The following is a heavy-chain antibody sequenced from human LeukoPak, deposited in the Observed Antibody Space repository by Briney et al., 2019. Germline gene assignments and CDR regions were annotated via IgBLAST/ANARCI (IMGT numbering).Heavy chain of an antibody. CDR2: IYYSGST. V-gene: IGHV4-30-4*01. D-gene: IGHD4-23*01. J-gene: IGHJ4*02. Sequence: SQTLSLTCTVSGGSISSGDYYWSWIRQPPGKGLEWIGYIYYSGSTYYNPSLKSRVTISVDTSKNQFSLKLSSVTAADTAVYYCARVAVYGGNPLFDYWGQGTLVTVSS. CDR3: ARVAVYGGNPLFDY. CDR1: GGSISSGDYY.